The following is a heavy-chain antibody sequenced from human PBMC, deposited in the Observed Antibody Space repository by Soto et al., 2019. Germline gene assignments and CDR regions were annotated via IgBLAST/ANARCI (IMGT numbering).Heavy chain of an antibody. CDR2: IEPSDSYT. Sequence: GESLKISCKGSGYSFTSYWISWVRQMPGKGLEWMGRIEPSDSYTNYSPSFQGHVTISADKSISTAYLQWSSLKASDTAMYYCARGEDYYYGMDVWGQGTTVTVSS. CDR1: GYSFTSYW. CDR3: ARGEDYYYGMDV. V-gene: IGHV5-10-1*01. J-gene: IGHJ6*02.